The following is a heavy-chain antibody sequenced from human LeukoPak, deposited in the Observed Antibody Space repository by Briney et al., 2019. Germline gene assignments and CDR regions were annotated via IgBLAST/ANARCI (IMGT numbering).Heavy chain of an antibody. Sequence: PSDTLSLTCAVSGYSISSSNWWGWIRQPPGKGLEWFGYIYYSGSTYYNPSLKSRVTMSVDTSKNQFSLKLSSVTAVDTAVYYCARTYYYDSSGYYFPGAFDIWGQGTMVTVSS. J-gene: IGHJ3*02. CDR1: GYSISSSNW. V-gene: IGHV4-28*01. D-gene: IGHD3-22*01. CDR3: ARTYYYDSSGYYFPGAFDI. CDR2: IYYSGST.